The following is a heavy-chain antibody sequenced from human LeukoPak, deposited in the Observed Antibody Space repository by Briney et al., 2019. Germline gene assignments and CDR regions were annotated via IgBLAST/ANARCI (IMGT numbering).Heavy chain of an antibody. CDR2: IFHSGSI. Sequence: SETLSLTCAVSGYSISSGYYWGWIRQSPGKGLECIATIFHSGSIYYNPSLKSRVTLSVDTSKNQFSLRLNSVTAADTALYYCARMGVSYYYDSSTYPTAFDVWGQGTMVSVSS. J-gene: IGHJ3*01. D-gene: IGHD3-22*01. V-gene: IGHV4-38-2*01. CDR1: GYSISSGYY. CDR3: ARMGVSYYYDSSTYPTAFDV.